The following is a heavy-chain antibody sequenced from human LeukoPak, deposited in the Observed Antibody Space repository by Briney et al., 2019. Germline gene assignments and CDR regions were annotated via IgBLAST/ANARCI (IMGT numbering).Heavy chain of an antibody. CDR1: GGSISSYY. CDR2: IYYSGGT. CDR3: ARGGSSWSAFDY. Sequence: PSETLSLTCTVSGGSISSYYWSWIRQPPGKGLEWIGYIYYSGGTNYNPSLKSRVTISVDTSKNQFSLKLSSVTAADTAVYYCARGGSSWSAFDYWGQGTLVTVSS. V-gene: IGHV4-59*01. J-gene: IGHJ4*02. D-gene: IGHD6-13*01.